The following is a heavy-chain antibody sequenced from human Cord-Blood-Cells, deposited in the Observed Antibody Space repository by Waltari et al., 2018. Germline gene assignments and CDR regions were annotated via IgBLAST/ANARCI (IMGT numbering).Heavy chain of an antibody. CDR2: IIPIVGTA. CDR3: ARGRIGGSYSDY. Sequence: QVQLVQSGAEVKKPGSSVKVSCKASGGTFSSYAISWVRQAPGQGLEWMGGIIPIVGTANDAQKFQGRVTITADESTNTAYMELSRLRSEDTAVYYCARGRIGGSYSDYCGQGTLVTVSS. V-gene: IGHV1-69*01. D-gene: IGHD3-10*01. CDR1: GGTFSSYA. J-gene: IGHJ4*02.